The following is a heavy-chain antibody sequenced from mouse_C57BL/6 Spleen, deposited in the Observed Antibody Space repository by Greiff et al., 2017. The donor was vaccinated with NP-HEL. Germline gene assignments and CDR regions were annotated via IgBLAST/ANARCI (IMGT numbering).Heavy chain of an antibody. D-gene: IGHD1-1*01. CDR1: GYAFSSSW. CDR2: IYPGDGDT. CDR3: ARGTTVVAYYYAMDY. V-gene: IGHV1-82*01. Sequence: QQSGPELVKPGASVKISCKASGYAFSSSWMNWVKQRPGKGLEWIGRIYPGDGDTNYNGKFKGKATLTADKSSSTAYMQLSSLTSEDSAVYFCARGTTVVAYYYAMDYWGQGTSVTVSS. J-gene: IGHJ4*01.